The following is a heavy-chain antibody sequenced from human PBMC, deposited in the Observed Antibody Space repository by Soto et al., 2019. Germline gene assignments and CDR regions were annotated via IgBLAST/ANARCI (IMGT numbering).Heavy chain of an antibody. D-gene: IGHD4-17*01. J-gene: IGHJ3*02. Sequence: QVQLQESGPGLVKPSETLSLTCTVSGGSIRNYYWSWIRQPPGKGLEWIGYIYFSGSTNYNPSLNSPVTISVDTSKNQFSLKLRSVTAADTAVYFCARYLVGDYEGFDIWGQGTMVTVSS. CDR1: GGSIRNYY. CDR2: IYFSGST. CDR3: ARYLVGDYEGFDI. V-gene: IGHV4-59*01.